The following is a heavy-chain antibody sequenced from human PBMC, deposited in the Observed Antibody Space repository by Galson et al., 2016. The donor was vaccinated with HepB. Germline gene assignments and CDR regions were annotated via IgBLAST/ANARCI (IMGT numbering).Heavy chain of an antibody. V-gene: IGHV5-51*01. CDR1: GYIFNDFW. Sequence: QSGAEVTKPGESLKISCKGSGYIFNDFWVAWVRQMPGKGLEWMGFIYPGDSHSRYSPSLQGQVTISADKSINTAYLQWSSLTASGTAVYYCARTHSGGTDYYYYAMDVWGQGTTVTVSS. CDR3: ARTHSGGTDYYYYAMDV. J-gene: IGHJ6*02. CDR2: IYPGDSHS. D-gene: IGHD2-15*01.